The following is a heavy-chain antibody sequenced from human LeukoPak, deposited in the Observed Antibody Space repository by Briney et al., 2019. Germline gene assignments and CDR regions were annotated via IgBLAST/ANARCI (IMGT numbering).Heavy chain of an antibody. Sequence: SETLSLTCTVSGGSINSGGYYWSWIRQHPGKGLEWIGYIFYSGNSYFNPSLKSPATISMDTSKNQFSLKLSSVTAADTAVYYCAREVAVTTHFDYWGRGTLVTVSS. CDR3: AREVAVTTHFDY. V-gene: IGHV4-31*01. CDR2: IFYSGNS. D-gene: IGHD4-17*01. CDR1: GGSINSGGYY. J-gene: IGHJ4*02.